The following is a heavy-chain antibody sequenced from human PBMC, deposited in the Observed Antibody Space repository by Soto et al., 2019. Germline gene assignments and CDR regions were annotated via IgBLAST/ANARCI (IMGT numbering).Heavy chain of an antibody. CDR3: ARDLGSSWYPEYFQH. Sequence: PGGSLRLSCAASGFTFSSYSMNWVRQAPGKGLEWVSYISSSSSTIYYADSVKGRFTISRDNAKNSLYLQMNSLRAEDTAVYYCARDLGSSWYPEYFQHWGQGTRVTVSS. D-gene: IGHD6-13*01. CDR1: GFTFSSYS. V-gene: IGHV3-48*01. CDR2: ISSSSSTI. J-gene: IGHJ1*01.